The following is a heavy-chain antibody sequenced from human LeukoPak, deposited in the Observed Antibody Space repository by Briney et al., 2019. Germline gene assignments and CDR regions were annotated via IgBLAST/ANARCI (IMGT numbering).Heavy chain of an antibody. CDR3: ARATRQYSSSWYVPLDY. Sequence: SENLSLTCTVSGGSISSGSYYWRWIRQPAGKGLEWIGRIYTSGSTNYNPSLKSRVTISVDTSKNQFSLKLSSVTAADTAVYYCARATRQYSSSWYVPLDYWGQGTLVTVSS. D-gene: IGHD6-13*01. J-gene: IGHJ4*02. V-gene: IGHV4-61*02. CDR1: GGSISSGSYY. CDR2: IYTSGST.